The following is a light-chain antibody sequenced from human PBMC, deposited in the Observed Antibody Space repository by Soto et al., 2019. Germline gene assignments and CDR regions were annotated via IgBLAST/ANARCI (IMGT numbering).Light chain of an antibody. Sequence: EIVLTQSPGTLSLSPGERATLSCRASQSVSSSYLAWYQQKPGQAPRLLIYGASSMATGIPDRFSGSGSGTDFTLTINRLEPEDFAVYYCQQYGSSPLTFGGGTKVEIK. J-gene: IGKJ4*01. CDR2: GAS. CDR1: QSVSSSY. CDR3: QQYGSSPLT. V-gene: IGKV3-20*01.